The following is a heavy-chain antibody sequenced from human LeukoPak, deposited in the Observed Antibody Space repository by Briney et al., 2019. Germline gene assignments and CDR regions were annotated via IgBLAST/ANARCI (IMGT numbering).Heavy chain of an antibody. Sequence: PSETLSLTCTVSGGSISSNNYYWSWIRQPPGKGLEWIGYIYYSGSTYYNPSLKSRVTISVDTSKNQFSLKLSSVTAADTAVYYCARDSPYFDTYYYDSSGPPTGNYMDVWGKGTPVTVSS. J-gene: IGHJ6*03. CDR3: ARDSPYFDTYYYDSSGPPTGNYMDV. V-gene: IGHV4-30-4*08. D-gene: IGHD3-22*01. CDR1: GGSISSNNYY. CDR2: IYYSGST.